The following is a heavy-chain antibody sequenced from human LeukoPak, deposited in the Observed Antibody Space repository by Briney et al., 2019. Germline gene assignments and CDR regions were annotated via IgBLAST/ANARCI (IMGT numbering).Heavy chain of an antibody. D-gene: IGHD2-15*01. CDR2: IYYSGST. CDR3: ARQKGYCYGGNCYRYWFFDL. CDR1: GGSISSSSYY. V-gene: IGHV4-39*01. Sequence: PSETLSLTCTVSGGSISSSSYYWGWIRQPPGKGLEWIGSIYYSGSTYYNPSLKSRVTISVDTSKKQFSLTLSSVTAADTAVYYCARQKGYCYGGNCYRYWFFDLWGRGTLVTVSS. J-gene: IGHJ2*01.